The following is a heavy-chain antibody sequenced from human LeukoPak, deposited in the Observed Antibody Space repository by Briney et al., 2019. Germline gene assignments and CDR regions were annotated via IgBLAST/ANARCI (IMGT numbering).Heavy chain of an antibody. D-gene: IGHD6-19*01. V-gene: IGHV3-74*01. CDR3: AVRIAVPGGFDN. J-gene: IGHJ4*02. CDR2: INGDGSVT. CDR1: GFTVSSNY. Sequence: GGSLRLSCAASGFTVSSNYMSWVRQVPGKGPVWVSHINGDGSVTGYADSVKGRFTISRDNARNTLYVQMNSLRAEDTAVYYCAVRIAVPGGFDNWGQGTLVTVSS.